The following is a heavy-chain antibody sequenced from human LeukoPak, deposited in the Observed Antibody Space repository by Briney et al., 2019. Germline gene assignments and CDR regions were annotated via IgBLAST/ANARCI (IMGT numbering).Heavy chain of an antibody. J-gene: IGHJ4*02. CDR1: GYSFSGHY. V-gene: IGHV1-2*06. Sequence: ASVKVSCKASGYSFSGHYIHWVRQAPGQGLEWMGQINPNSAASHYAQKFQDRVTMTSDTSINMAYMELRSLRSDDTAVYYCARDFYGSRPGXFDXXGQGTLITVXX. CDR2: INPNSAAS. D-gene: IGHD3-10*01. CDR3: ARDFYGSRPGXFDX.